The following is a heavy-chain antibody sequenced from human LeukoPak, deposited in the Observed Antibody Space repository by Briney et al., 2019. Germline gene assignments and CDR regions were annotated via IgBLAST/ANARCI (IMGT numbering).Heavy chain of an antibody. J-gene: IGHJ5*02. CDR2: ISYDGSNK. CDR3: ARGGSAGFDP. CDR1: GFTFSSYA. Sequence: GGSLRLSCAASGFTFSSYAMHWVRQAPGKGLEWVAVISYDGSNKYYADSVKGRFTISRDNSKNTLYLQMNSLRAEDTAVYYCARGGSAGFDPWGQGTLVTVSS. V-gene: IGHV3-30-3*01. D-gene: IGHD2-15*01.